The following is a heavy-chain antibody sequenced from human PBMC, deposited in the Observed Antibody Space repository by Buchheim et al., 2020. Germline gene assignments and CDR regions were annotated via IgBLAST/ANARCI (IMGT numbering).Heavy chain of an antibody. J-gene: IGHJ6*02. Sequence: QVQLVQSGAEVKKPGASVKVSCKASGYTFTSYYMHWVRQAPGQGLEWMGIINPSGGSTSYAQKFQGRVTMTRDTSTSTVYLELSSLRSEDTAVYYCARMSSGPLYYYYGMDVWGQGTT. CDR3: ARMSSGPLYYYYGMDV. D-gene: IGHD6-19*01. V-gene: IGHV1-46*01. CDR2: INPSGGST. CDR1: GYTFTSYY.